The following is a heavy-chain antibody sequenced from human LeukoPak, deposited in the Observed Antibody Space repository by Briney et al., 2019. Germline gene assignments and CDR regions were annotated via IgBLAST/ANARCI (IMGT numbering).Heavy chain of an antibody. CDR3: ATNLIGAGEYFQQ. V-gene: IGHV3-11*01. CDR2: ISSGGDIM. D-gene: IGHD2/OR15-2a*01. CDR1: GLRFSDYY. J-gene: IGHJ1*01. Sequence: GGSLRLSCAASGLRFSDYYVSWIRQAPGKGLQWVSYISSGGDIMHYADSVKGRFTSSRDNAKNSGYLEMDSLGAEDTAVYYCATNLIGAGEYFQQWGQGTLVTVSS.